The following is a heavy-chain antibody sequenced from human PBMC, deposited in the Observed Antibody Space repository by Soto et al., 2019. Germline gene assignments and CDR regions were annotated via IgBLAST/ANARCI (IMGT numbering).Heavy chain of an antibody. CDR3: ARDGAVAGTGGMDV. CDR1: GGTFSSCA. D-gene: IGHD6-19*01. V-gene: IGHV1-69*13. Sequence: ASVKVSCKASGGTFSSCAISWVRQAPGQGLEWMGGIIPIFGTANYAQKFQGRVTITADESTSTAYMELSSLRSEDTAVSYCARDGAVAGTGGMDVWGQGTTVTVSS. J-gene: IGHJ6*02. CDR2: IIPIFGTA.